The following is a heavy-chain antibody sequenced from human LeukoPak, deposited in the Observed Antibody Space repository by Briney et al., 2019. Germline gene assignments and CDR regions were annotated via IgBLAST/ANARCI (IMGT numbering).Heavy chain of an antibody. CDR1: GFTFNTYN. CDR3: ARLYDGSAYHADHFDY. J-gene: IGHJ4*02. V-gene: IGHV3-21*01. CDR2: ISSSSYI. D-gene: IGHD3-22*01. Sequence: GGPLRLSCAGFGFTFNTYNMNWVRQAPGKALNWVASISSSSYIYYADSVKGRFTSSRDNAKNSLYLQMNSLRAEDTAVYYCARLYDGSAYHADHFDYWGQGTLVIVSS.